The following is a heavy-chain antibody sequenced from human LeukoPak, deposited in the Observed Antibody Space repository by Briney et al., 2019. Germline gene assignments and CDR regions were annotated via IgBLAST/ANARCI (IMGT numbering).Heavy chain of an antibody. CDR1: GFTFSSYE. J-gene: IGHJ5*02. D-gene: IGHD2-15*01. V-gene: IGHV3-48*03. Sequence: PGGSLRLSCAASGFTFSSYEMNWVRQAPGKGLEWVSYISSSGSTIYYADSVKGRFTISRDNAKNSLYLQMNSLRAEDTAVYYCARGGYCSGGSCLRPYNWFDPWGQGTLVTVSS. CDR2: ISSSGSTI. CDR3: ARGGYCSGGSCLRPYNWFDP.